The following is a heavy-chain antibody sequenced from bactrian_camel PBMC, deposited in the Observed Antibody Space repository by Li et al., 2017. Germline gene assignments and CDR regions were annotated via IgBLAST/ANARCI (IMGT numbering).Heavy chain of an antibody. CDR3: AAGREAGGTWYPDEYTY. CDR2: ICTGDGRA. CDR1: AYTWSSRC. D-gene: IGHD6*01. V-gene: IGHV3S28*01. Sequence: QLVESGGGSVQAGGSLRLSCAASAYTWSSRCMGWFRQAPGKEREGVAAICTGDGRAHYLDSVKGRFIISHDKADDTLYLQMNSLQPEDTAMYYCAAGREAGGTWYPDEYTYWGQGTQVTVS. J-gene: IGHJ4*01.